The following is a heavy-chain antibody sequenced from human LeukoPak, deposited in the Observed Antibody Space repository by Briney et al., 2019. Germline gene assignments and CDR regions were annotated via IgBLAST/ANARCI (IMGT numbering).Heavy chain of an antibody. CDR1: GFTFSSYA. CDR2: ISGSGGST. CDR3: AKIPLMDYSGSGRRVKELYYFDY. Sequence: GGSLRLSCAASGFTFSSYAMSWVRQAPGKGLEWVSAISGSGGSTYYADSVKGRFTISRDNSKNTLYLQMNSLRAEDTAVYYCAKIPLMDYSGSGRRVKELYYFDYWGQGTLVTVSS. V-gene: IGHV3-23*01. D-gene: IGHD3-10*01. J-gene: IGHJ4*02.